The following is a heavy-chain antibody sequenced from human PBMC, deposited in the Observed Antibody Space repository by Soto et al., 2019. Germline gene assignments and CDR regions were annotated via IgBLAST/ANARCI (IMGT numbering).Heavy chain of an antibody. CDR2: VHISGHS. V-gene: IGHV4-4*02. J-gene: IGHJ5*01. Sequence: QVHLQESGPGLVAPSGTLSLTCTLSGGSVRAPDWWNWVRQSPDKGPEWIAEVHISGHSNYNPSLRSRVSVSIDSSKNQFYLNLNSATAADTAIYYCARVRQGCSANNCYFDPWGQGTQVTISS. D-gene: IGHD1-1*01. CDR3: ARVRQGCSANNCYFDP. CDR1: GGSVRAPDW.